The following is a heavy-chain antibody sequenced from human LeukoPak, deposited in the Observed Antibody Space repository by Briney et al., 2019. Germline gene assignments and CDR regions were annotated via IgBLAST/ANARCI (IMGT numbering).Heavy chain of an antibody. Sequence: SETLSLTCTVSGGSISSYYLTWIRQPPGKGLECIGYIYYSGSTNYNPSRKSRVTISLDTPKNQFSLKLRSMTAADTAVYYCATLGVTKGRAYFDYWGQGTLVTVSS. CDR1: GGSISSYY. V-gene: IGHV4-59*01. CDR3: ATLGVTKGRAYFDY. J-gene: IGHJ4*02. CDR2: IYYSGST. D-gene: IGHD4-11*01.